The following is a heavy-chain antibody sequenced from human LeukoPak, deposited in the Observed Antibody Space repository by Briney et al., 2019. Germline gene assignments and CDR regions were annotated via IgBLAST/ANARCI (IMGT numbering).Heavy chain of an antibody. D-gene: IGHD3-22*01. V-gene: IGHV3-64*01. CDR2: ISSNGSST. J-gene: IGHJ5*02. CDR3: ARGGSSGYYYARNWFDP. Sequence: GGSLRLSCAASGFTFSSYAMHWVRQAPGKGLEYVSAISSNGSSTYYANSVKGRFTISRDNSKNTLYLQMGSLRAEDMAVYYCARGGSSGYYYARNWFDPWGQGTLVTVSS. CDR1: GFTFSSYA.